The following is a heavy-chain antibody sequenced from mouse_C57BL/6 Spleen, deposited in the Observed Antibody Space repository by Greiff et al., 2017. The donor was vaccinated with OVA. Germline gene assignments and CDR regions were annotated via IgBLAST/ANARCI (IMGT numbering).Heavy chain of an antibody. CDR3: ASEGYYGSSYVKFAY. CDR1: GYTFTSYW. Sequence: QVQLQQPGPELVKPGASVKLSCKASGYTFTSYWMHWVKQRPGQGLEWIGNINPSNGGTNYNEKFKSKATLTVDKSSSTAYMQLSSLTSEDSAVYYCASEGYYGSSYVKFAYWGQGTLVTVSA. J-gene: IGHJ3*01. V-gene: IGHV1-53*01. D-gene: IGHD1-1*01. CDR2: INPSNGGT.